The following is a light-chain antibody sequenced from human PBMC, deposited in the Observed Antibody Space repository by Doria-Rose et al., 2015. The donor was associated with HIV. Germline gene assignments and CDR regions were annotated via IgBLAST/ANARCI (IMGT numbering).Light chain of an antibody. V-gene: IGKV4-1*01. Sequence: EIVMTQSPESLGMSLGERATLNCKSNQSLLYTSKNYLAWYQQKPGQPPKLLIYWASTRQSGVPARFSGSGSGTDFTLTISSLEAEDVAVYYCLQYYDTPSFGPGTTVDIK. J-gene: IGKJ3*01. CDR1: QSLLYTSKNY. CDR3: LQYYDTPS. CDR2: WAS.